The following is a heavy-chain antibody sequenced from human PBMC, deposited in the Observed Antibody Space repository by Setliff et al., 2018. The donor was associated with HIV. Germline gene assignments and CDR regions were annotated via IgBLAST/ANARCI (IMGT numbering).Heavy chain of an antibody. D-gene: IGHD4-17*01. V-gene: IGHV1-69*05. CDR2: IIPIFGST. J-gene: IGHJ5*02. CDR1: GGTFSNYA. Sequence: SVKVSCKASGGTFSNYAISWVRQAPGQGLEWMGGIIPIFGSTKYALKFRGRVTMTRDTSTTTVYMELSSLRSEDTAVYYCALDYGDNNWFDPWGQGTLVTVSS. CDR3: ALDYGDNNWFDP.